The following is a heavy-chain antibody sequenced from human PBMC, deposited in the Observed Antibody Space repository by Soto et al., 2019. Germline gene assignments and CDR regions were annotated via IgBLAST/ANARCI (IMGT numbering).Heavy chain of an antibody. J-gene: IGHJ4*02. CDR3: AKRSSSSTFDY. V-gene: IGHV3-23*01. Sequence: EVQLLESGGGLVQPGESLRLSCAASGFTFSSYAMSWVRQAPGKGLEWVSVISGSDDSTYYADSVKGRFTNSRDNSKNTLYLQMNSLRAEDTAVYYSAKRSSSSTFDYWGQGTLVTVSS. CDR2: ISGSDDST. D-gene: IGHD6-6*01. CDR1: GFTFSSYA.